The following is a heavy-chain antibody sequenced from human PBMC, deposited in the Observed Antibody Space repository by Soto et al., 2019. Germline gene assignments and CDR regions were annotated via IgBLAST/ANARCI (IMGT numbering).Heavy chain of an antibody. CDR3: ARVGNADYSNFD. Sequence: LSLTCTVSGGSISSGDYYWSWIRQPPGKGLEWIGYIYYSGSTYYNPSLKSRVTISVDTSKNQFSLKLSSVTAADTAVYYCARVGNADYSNFDWGQGTLVTVSS. V-gene: IGHV4-30-4*01. CDR1: GGSISSGDYY. J-gene: IGHJ4*02. CDR2: IYYSGST. D-gene: IGHD4-4*01.